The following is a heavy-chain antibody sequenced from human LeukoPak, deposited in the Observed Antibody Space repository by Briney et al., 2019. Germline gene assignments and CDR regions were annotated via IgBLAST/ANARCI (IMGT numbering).Heavy chain of an antibody. CDR3: ARGGIAVAGRLWY. CDR1: GYTLTELS. D-gene: IGHD6-19*01. Sequence: ASVKVSCKVSGYTLTELSMHWVRQAPGKGLEWMGGFDPEDGETIYAQKFQGRVTMTRDTSISTAYMELSRLRSDDTAVYYCARGGIAVAGRLWYWGQGTLVTVSS. J-gene: IGHJ4*02. V-gene: IGHV1-24*01. CDR2: FDPEDGET.